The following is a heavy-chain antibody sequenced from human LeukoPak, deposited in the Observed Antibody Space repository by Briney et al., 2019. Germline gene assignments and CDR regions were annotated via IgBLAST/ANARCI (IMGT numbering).Heavy chain of an antibody. D-gene: IGHD3-10*01. V-gene: IGHV1-18*04. CDR1: GYTFSGYH. CDR3: ARDRAGACDY. CDR2: ISAYNGNT. J-gene: IGHJ4*02. Sequence: GASVKVSCKASGYTFSGYHMHWVRQAPGQGLEWMGWISAYNGNTNHAQKLQGRVTMTTDTSTSTAYMELRSLRSDDTAVYYCARDRAGACDYWGQGTLVTVSS.